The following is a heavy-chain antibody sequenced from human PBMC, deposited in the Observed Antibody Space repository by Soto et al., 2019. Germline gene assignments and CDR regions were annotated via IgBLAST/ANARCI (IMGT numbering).Heavy chain of an antibody. CDR2: IHYSGST. J-gene: IGHJ3*02. V-gene: IGHV4-59*01. CDR1: GGSISSYY. Sequence: SETLSLTCTVSGGSISSYYWSWIRQPPGKGLEWIGYIHYSGSTNYNPSLKSRVTISVDTSKNQFSLKLSSVTAADTAVYYCARRETTRTHAFDIWGHGTMVTVSS. D-gene: IGHD1-1*01. CDR3: ARRETTRTHAFDI.